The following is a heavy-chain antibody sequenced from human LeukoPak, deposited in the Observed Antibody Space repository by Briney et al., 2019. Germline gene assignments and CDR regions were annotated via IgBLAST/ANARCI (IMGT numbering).Heavy chain of an antibody. V-gene: IGHV5-51*01. J-gene: IGHJ4*02. Sequence: GESLKISCKGSGYSFTTYWIAWVRQMPGKGLEWMGIIYPGDSETRCSPSFQGQVTFSADKSINTAYLQWSSLKASDTAMFYCATPSGFSYGGFDYWGQGTLVTVSS. CDR1: GYSFTTYW. CDR2: IYPGDSET. D-gene: IGHD5-18*01. CDR3: ATPSGFSYGGFDY.